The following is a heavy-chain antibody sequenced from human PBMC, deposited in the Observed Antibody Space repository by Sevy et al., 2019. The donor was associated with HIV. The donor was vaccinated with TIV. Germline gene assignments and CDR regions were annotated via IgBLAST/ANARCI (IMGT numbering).Heavy chain of an antibody. CDR2: IWYDGSNK. CDR3: ARGLAALPGYYYGMDV. Sequence: GGSLRLSCAVSGFTFSNYAMSWVRQAPGKGLEWVAVIWYDGSNKYYADSVKGRVTISRDNSKNTLFLQMNSLRDEDTAVYYCARGLAALPGYYYGMDVWGQGTTVTVSS. CDR1: GFTFSNYA. V-gene: IGHV3-33*08. J-gene: IGHJ6*02. D-gene: IGHD6-6*01.